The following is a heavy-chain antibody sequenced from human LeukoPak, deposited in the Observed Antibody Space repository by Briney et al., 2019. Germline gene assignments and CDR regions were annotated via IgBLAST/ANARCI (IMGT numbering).Heavy chain of an antibody. J-gene: IGHJ4*02. V-gene: IGHV1-2*02. CDR2: INPNSGDT. CDR1: GYTFSGYY. Sequence: ASVKVSCKASGYTFSGYYVHWVRQAPGQGLQWMGWINPNSGDTNYAQKFQGRVTMTRDTSISTAYVELSRLTSDDTAVYYCAREITGMIGPTDYWGQGTLVTVSS. D-gene: IGHD1-20*01. CDR3: AREITGMIGPTDY.